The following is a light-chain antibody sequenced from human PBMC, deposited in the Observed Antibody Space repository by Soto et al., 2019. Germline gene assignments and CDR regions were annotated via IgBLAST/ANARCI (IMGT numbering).Light chain of an antibody. Sequence: EIVLTQSPATLSLSPGDKATLSCRASPSVSSYLAWYQQKPGQAPRLLMYDASIRATGIPARFSGTGSERDFTLTMTSLEPEDFSVYYGQQRSNWPWTFGQGIKVEIK. J-gene: IGKJ1*01. CDR3: QQRSNWPWT. CDR2: DAS. CDR1: PSVSSY. V-gene: IGKV3-11*02.